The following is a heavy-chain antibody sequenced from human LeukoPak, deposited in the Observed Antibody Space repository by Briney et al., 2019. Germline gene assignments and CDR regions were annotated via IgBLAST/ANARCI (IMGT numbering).Heavy chain of an antibody. Sequence: SETLSLTCTVSGGSISSSSSYWGWIGQPPGKGLEWIGSVRYSGKTYYNPSLKSRVTMSLDTSKNQFSLRLTSVTAADTAVYSCARHYYDSSSLAYYFDYWGQGTLVTVSS. CDR2: VRYSGKT. V-gene: IGHV4-39*01. J-gene: IGHJ4*02. CDR1: GGSISSSSSY. CDR3: ARHYYDSSSLAYYFDY. D-gene: IGHD3-22*01.